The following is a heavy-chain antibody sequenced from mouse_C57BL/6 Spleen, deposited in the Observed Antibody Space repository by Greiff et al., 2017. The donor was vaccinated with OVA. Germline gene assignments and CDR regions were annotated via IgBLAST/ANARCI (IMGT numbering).Heavy chain of an antibody. Sequence: EVKLVESGGGLVQPGGSLSLSCAASGFTFTDYYMSWVRQPPGKALEWLGFIRNKANGYTTEYSASVKGRFTISRDNSQSILYLQMNALRAEDSATYYCARYGDYDWGYFDYWGQGTTLTVSS. J-gene: IGHJ2*01. D-gene: IGHD2-4*01. CDR1: GFTFTDYY. V-gene: IGHV7-3*01. CDR3: ARYGDYDWGYFDY. CDR2: IRNKANGYTT.